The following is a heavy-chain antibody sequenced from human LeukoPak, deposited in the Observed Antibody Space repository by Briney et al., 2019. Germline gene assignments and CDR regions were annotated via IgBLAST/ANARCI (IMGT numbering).Heavy chain of an antibody. Sequence: GGSLRLSCAASGFTFSDHYMDWVRQAPGKGLEWVGRTRNKANSYTTEYAASVKGRFTISRDDSKNSLYLQMNSLKTEDTAVYYCARWGRWLQPDAFDIWGQGTMVTVSS. V-gene: IGHV3-72*01. CDR2: TRNKANSYTT. CDR3: ARWGRWLQPDAFDI. J-gene: IGHJ3*02. CDR1: GFTFSDHY. D-gene: IGHD5-24*01.